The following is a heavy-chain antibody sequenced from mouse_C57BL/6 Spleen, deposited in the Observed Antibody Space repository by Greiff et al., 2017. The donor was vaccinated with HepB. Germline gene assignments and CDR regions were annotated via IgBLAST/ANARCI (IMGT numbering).Heavy chain of an antibody. V-gene: IGHV1-9*01. J-gene: IGHJ2*01. CDR3: ATQGGITTVVATREYYCDY. CDR2: ILPGSGST. D-gene: IGHD1-1*01. CDR1: GYTFTGYW. Sequence: VQLQQSGAELMKPGASVKLSCKATGYTFTGYWIEWVKQRPGHGLEWIGEILPGSGSTNYNEKFKGKATFTADTSSNTAYMQLSSLTTEDSAIYYCATQGGITTVVATREYYCDYWGQGTTLTVSS.